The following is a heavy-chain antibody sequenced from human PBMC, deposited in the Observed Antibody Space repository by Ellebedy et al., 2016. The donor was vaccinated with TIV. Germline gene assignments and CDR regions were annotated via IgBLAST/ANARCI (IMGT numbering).Heavy chain of an antibody. J-gene: IGHJ4*02. V-gene: IGHV3-23*01. Sequence: GESLKISCGTSEFTFSDHAMSWVRQAPGKGPQWVSAISESGSQRFYAVSMKGRFTISRDDLRNTLFLQMNSLRTEDTAVYYCAREMKKPEGATVGFDSWGQGILVTVSS. CDR3: AREMKKPEGATVGFDS. CDR1: EFTFSDHA. D-gene: IGHD1-26*01. CDR2: ISESGSQR.